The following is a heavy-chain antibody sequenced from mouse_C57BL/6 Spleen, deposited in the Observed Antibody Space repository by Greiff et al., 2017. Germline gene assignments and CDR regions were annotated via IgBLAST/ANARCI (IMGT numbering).Heavy chain of an antibody. CDR2: ISDGGSYT. CDR3: ARDHDDGYYGYFDY. CDR1: GFTFSSYA. Sequence: EVKLVESGGGLVKPGGSLKLSCAASGFTFSSYAMSWVRQTPEKRLEWVATISDGGSYTYYPDNVKGRFTISRDNAKNNLYLQMSHLKSEDTAMYYCARDHDDGYYGYFDYWGQGTTLTVSS. V-gene: IGHV5-4*01. J-gene: IGHJ2*01. D-gene: IGHD2-3*01.